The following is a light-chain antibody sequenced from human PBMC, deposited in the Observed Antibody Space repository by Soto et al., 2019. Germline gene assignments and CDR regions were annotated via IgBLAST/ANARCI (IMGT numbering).Light chain of an antibody. CDR1: QTSSYS. V-gene: IGKV1-39*01. CDR3: LQPAGSLTWA. Sequence: DIQMTQSPSSLSASVGDRDTITCRASQTSSYSLNWYQQKPGKAPKVLIYDASTLQSGVPPRFSGSGSGTDFALTISSLQPEDCATYYCLQPAGSLTWAFGQGTRVEAK. J-gene: IGKJ1*01. CDR2: DAS.